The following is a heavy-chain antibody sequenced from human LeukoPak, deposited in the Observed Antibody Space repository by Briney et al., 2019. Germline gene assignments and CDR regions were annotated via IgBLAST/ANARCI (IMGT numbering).Heavy chain of an antibody. J-gene: IGHJ4*02. D-gene: IGHD6-19*01. CDR1: GLTFIHAW. CDR2: IRSKADGGTT. Sequence: GGSLRLSCAASGLTFIHAWMSWVRQAPGKGLEWVGRIRSKADGGTTDYAAPVKGRFTISRDDSKNTLYLQMNSLQSEDTAVYYCTTTQPFSIAVAGTRLDYWGQGTLVTASS. CDR3: TTTQPFSIAVAGTRLDY. V-gene: IGHV3-15*01.